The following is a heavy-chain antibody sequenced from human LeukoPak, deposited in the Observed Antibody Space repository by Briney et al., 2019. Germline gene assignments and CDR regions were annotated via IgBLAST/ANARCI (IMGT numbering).Heavy chain of an antibody. CDR1: GGSISSGDYY. CDR3: ARDTPSGGNSVPTAFDI. J-gene: IGHJ3*02. D-gene: IGHD4-23*01. Sequence: PSETLSLTCTVSGGSISSGDYYWSWIRQPPGKGLEWIGYIYYSGSTYYNPSLKSRVTISVDTSKNQYSLKLSSVTAADTAVYYCARDTPSGGNSVPTAFDIWGQGTMVTVSS. CDR2: IYYSGST. V-gene: IGHV4-30-4*08.